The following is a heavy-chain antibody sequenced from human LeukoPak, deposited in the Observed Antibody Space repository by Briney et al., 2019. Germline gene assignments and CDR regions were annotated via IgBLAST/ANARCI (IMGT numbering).Heavy chain of an antibody. V-gene: IGHV4-34*01. J-gene: IGHJ4*02. Sequence: KPSETLSLTCAVYGGSFSGYYWSWIRQPPGKGLEWIGSIYYSGSTSYNPSLNSRVTISVDTSKNQFSLNLRSVTAADTAVYFCARRNYGDYVGFDYWGQGTLVTVSS. CDR1: GGSFSGYY. CDR3: ARRNYGDYVGFDY. D-gene: IGHD4-17*01. CDR2: IYYSGST.